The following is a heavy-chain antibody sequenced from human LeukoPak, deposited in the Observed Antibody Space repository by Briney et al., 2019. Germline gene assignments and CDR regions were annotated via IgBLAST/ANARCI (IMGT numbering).Heavy chain of an antibody. Sequence: SVKVSCKASGGTFSSYAISWVRQAPGQGLEWKGRIIPILGIANYAQKFQGRVTITADKSTSTAYMELSSLRSEDTAVYYCARDSPDYYDSSGLTFDPWGQGTLVTVSS. CDR3: ARDSPDYYDSSGLTFDP. J-gene: IGHJ5*02. CDR1: GGTFSSYA. CDR2: IIPILGIA. V-gene: IGHV1-69*04. D-gene: IGHD3-22*01.